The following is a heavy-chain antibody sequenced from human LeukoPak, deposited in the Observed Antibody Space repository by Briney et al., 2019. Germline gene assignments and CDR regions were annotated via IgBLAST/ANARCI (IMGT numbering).Heavy chain of an antibody. V-gene: IGHV4-4*02. D-gene: IGHD3-16*02. CDR2: IYHSGST. J-gene: IGHJ6*04. Sequence: SETLSLTCAVSGGSISSSNWWSWVRQPPGKGLEWIGEIYHSGSTNYNPSLKSRVTISVDKSKNQFSLKLSSVTAADTAVYYCVRGSLVLDYYYGMDVWGRGTTVTVSS. CDR3: VRGSLVLDYYYGMDV. CDR1: GGSISSSNW.